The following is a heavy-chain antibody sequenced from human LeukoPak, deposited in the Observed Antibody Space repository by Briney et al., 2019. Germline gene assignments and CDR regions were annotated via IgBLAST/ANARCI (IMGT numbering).Heavy chain of an antibody. V-gene: IGHV4-59*01. D-gene: IGHD6-13*01. Sequence: PSETLSLTCTVSGGSISSYYWSWIRQPPGKGLEWIGYIYYSGSTNYNPSLKSRVTISVDTSKNQFSLKLSSVTAADTAVYYCARVVSSWPPTTIDYWGQGTLVTVSS. J-gene: IGHJ4*02. CDR1: GGSISSYY. CDR3: ARVVSSWPPTTIDY. CDR2: IYYSGST.